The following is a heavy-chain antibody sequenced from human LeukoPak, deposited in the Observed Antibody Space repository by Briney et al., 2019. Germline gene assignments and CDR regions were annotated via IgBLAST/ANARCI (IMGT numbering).Heavy chain of an antibody. CDR3: ARAFYGSGRGYWFDP. Sequence: GGSLRLSCAASGFTFSSYAMSWVRQAPGKGLEWVAVIWYDGSNKYYADSVKGRFTISRDNSKNTLYLQMNSLRAEDTAVYYCARAFYGSGRGYWFDPWGQGTLVTVSS. CDR2: IWYDGSNK. J-gene: IGHJ5*02. CDR1: GFTFSSYA. D-gene: IGHD3-10*01. V-gene: IGHV3-33*08.